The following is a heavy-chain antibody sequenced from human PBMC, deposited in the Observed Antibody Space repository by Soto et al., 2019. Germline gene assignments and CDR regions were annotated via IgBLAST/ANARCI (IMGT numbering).Heavy chain of an antibody. J-gene: IGHJ4*02. V-gene: IGHV3-30*18. CDR3: AKDLGICSGGSCYSFDY. CDR2: ISYDGSNK. Sequence: GGSLRLSCAASGFTFSSYGMHWVRQAPGKGLEWVAVISYDGSNKYYADSVKGRFTISRDNSRNTLYLQMNSLRAEDTAVYYCAKDLGICSGGSCYSFDYWGQGTLVTVSS. D-gene: IGHD2-15*01. CDR1: GFTFSSYG.